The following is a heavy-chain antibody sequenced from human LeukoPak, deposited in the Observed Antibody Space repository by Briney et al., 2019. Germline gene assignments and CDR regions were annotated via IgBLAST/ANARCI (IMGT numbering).Heavy chain of an antibody. Sequence: GGTLRLSCAASGFTFSSYGMSWVRQAPGKGLEWVSTITGSGGSTYYADSVKGRFTISRDTSKNMLFLQMNSLRAEDTAVYYCARVPYYYDSSGWKWFDPWGQGTLVTVSS. D-gene: IGHD3-22*01. V-gene: IGHV3-23*01. CDR1: GFTFSSYG. CDR3: ARVPYYYDSSGWKWFDP. J-gene: IGHJ5*02. CDR2: ITGSGGST.